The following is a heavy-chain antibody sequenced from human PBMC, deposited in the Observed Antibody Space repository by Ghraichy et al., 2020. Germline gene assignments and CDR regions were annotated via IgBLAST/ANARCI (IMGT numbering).Heavy chain of an antibody. CDR1: GFTFSTYD. J-gene: IGHJ4*02. V-gene: IGHV3-30*02. CDR2: IHFDGRSK. Sequence: LSLTCAASGFTFSTYDMHWVRQAPGKGLEWVAFIHFDGRSKYYADSVKGRFTISRDNSKYTLCLQMDSLQSEDAAVYYCTRDPPGTSHGSGSYGDFWGQGTLVTVSS. D-gene: IGHD3-10*01. CDR3: TRDPPGTSHGSGSYGDF.